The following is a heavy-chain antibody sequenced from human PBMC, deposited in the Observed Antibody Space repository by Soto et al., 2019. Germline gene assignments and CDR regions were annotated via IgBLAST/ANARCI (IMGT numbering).Heavy chain of an antibody. J-gene: IGHJ4*02. CDR2: ISSSGSTI. Sequence: GGSLRLSCAASGFTFSSYEMNWVRQAPGKGLEWVSYISSSGSTIYYADSVKGRFTISRDNAKNSLYLQMNSLRAEDTAVYYCARDKRRSDRIVGATPHFDYWGQGTLVTVSS. CDR1: GFTFSSYE. D-gene: IGHD1-26*01. V-gene: IGHV3-48*03. CDR3: ARDKRRSDRIVGATPHFDY.